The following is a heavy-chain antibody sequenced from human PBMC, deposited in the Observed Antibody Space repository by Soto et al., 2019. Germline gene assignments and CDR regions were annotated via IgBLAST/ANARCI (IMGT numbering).Heavy chain of an antibody. CDR2: IYTSGST. D-gene: IGHD2-2*01. CDR1: GGSISSYY. V-gene: IGHV4-4*07. CDR3: AGRYQLLYYYYGMDV. Sequence: PSETLSLTCTASGGSISSYYWSWIRQPAGKGLEWIGRIYTSGSTNYNPSLKSRVTMSVDTSKNQFSLKLSSVTAADTAVYYCAGRYQLLYYYYGMDVWGQGTTVTVSS. J-gene: IGHJ6*02.